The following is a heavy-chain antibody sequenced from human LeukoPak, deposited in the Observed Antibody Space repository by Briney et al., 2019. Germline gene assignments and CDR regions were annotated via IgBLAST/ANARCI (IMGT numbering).Heavy chain of an antibody. V-gene: IGHV4-34*01. CDR2: INHSGST. J-gene: IGHJ3*02. CDR3: ARHLLRYYDSSGRDAFDI. CDR1: GGSFSGYY. D-gene: IGHD3-22*01. Sequence: PSETLSLTCAVYGGSFSGYYLSWIRQPPGKGLEWIGEINHSGSTNYNPSLKSRVTISVDTSKNQFSLTLRSVTAAATAVYYCARHLLRYYDSSGRDAFDIWGQGTMVTVSS.